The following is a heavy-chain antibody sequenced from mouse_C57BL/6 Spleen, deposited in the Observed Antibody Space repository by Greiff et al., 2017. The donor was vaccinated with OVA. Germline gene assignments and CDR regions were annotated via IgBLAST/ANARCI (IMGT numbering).Heavy chain of an antibody. D-gene: IGHD1-1*01. Sequence: EVKVEESGGGLVQPGGSMKLSCVASGFTFSNYWMNWVRQSPEKGLEWVAQIRLKSDNYATHYAESVKGRFTISRDDSKSSVYLQMNNLRAEDTGIYYCTGDSITTVPYYYAMDYWGQGTSVTVSS. CDR3: TGDSITTVPYYYAMDY. CDR1: GFTFSNYW. CDR2: IRLKSDNYAT. V-gene: IGHV6-3*01. J-gene: IGHJ4*01.